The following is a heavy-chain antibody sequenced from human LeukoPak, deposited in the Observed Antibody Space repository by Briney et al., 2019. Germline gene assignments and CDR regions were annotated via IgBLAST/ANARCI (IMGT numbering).Heavy chain of an antibody. Sequence: GGSLRLSCAASGFASSGCEMNWVRQAPGKGLEWVAFISRSGSTIYYEESVRGRFTISRDDAENSLSLHMNSLRVEDTAVYYCAREEVGSRPDLWGQGTLVTVSS. CDR1: GFASSGCE. D-gene: IGHD6-13*01. J-gene: IGHJ5*02. CDR2: ISRSGSTI. V-gene: IGHV3-48*03. CDR3: AREEVGSRPDL.